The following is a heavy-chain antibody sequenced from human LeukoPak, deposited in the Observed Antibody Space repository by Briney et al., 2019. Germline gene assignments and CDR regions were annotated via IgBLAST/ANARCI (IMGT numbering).Heavy chain of an antibody. CDR3: ARVGATPLMYSFDT. CDR1: GGSISSYY. J-gene: IGHJ4*02. D-gene: IGHD1-26*01. Sequence: PSETLSLTCTVSGGSISSYYWSWIRQPPGKGLEWIGYIYYSGSTYYNPSLKSRVTISVDTSKNQFSLKLSSVTAADTAVYYCARVGATPLMYSFDTWGQGTLVTASS. V-gene: IGHV4-59*12. CDR2: IYYSGST.